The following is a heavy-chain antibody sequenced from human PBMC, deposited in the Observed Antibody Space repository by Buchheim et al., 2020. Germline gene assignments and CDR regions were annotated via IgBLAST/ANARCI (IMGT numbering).Heavy chain of an antibody. CDR1: GFSLSTSGVG. D-gene: IGHD6-19*01. J-gene: IGHJ6*02. V-gene: IGHV2-5*01. CDR3: AHASVIAVAGTYYYYGMDV. Sequence: QITLKESGPTLVKPTQTLTLTCTFSGFSLSTSGVGVGWIRQPPGKSLEWLALIYWNDDKRYSPSLKSRLTITKDTSKHQVPLTMTNMDPVDTATYYCAHASVIAVAGTYYYYGMDVWGQGTT. CDR2: IYWNDDK.